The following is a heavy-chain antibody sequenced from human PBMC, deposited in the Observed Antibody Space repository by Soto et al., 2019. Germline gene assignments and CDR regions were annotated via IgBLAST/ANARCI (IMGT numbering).Heavy chain of an antibody. Sequence: QVQLVQSGAEVKKPGASVKVSCKASGYTFTGYYMHWVRQAPGQGLEWMGWINPNSGGTNDAQKFQGRVTMTRDTSISTAYMELSRLRSDDTAVYYCARVPTVTGWYFDLWGRGTLVTVSS. D-gene: IGHD4-17*01. CDR1: GYTFTGYY. J-gene: IGHJ2*01. CDR2: INPNSGGT. CDR3: ARVPTVTGWYFDL. V-gene: IGHV1-2*02.